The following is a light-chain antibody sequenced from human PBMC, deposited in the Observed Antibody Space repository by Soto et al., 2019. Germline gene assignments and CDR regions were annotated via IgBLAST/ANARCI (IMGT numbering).Light chain of an antibody. CDR1: QRVLSSSNNKNY. J-gene: IGKJ1*01. Sequence: DIVMTQSPDSLAVSLGERATINCKSSQRVLSSSNNKNYLAWYQQKPRQHPTLLIYWASTRESGVPDRFSGSGSGTDFTLTIASLQAEDVAVYYCQQYYNVPRTFGQGTKVEIK. CDR2: WAS. CDR3: QQYYNVPRT. V-gene: IGKV4-1*01.